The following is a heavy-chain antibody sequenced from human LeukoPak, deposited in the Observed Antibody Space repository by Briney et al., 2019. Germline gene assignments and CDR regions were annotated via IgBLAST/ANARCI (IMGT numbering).Heavy chain of an antibody. Sequence: PGGSLRLSCEASGFSFSSYGMSWVRQAPGEGLEWVSGFSASDGSRYYADSVKGRFTISRDNSKNTLYLQMNSLRAEDTAVYYCAKLVTMVRGVMKYYFDYWGQGTLVTVSS. CDR3: AKLVTMVRGVMKYYFDY. CDR2: FSASDGSR. V-gene: IGHV3-23*01. CDR1: GFSFSSYG. D-gene: IGHD3-10*01. J-gene: IGHJ4*02.